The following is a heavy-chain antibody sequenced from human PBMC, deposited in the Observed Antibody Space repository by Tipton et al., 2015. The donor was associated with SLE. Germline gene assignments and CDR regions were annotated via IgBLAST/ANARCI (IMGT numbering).Heavy chain of an antibody. CDR1: GGSITSYY. Sequence: TLSLTCTVSGGSITSYYWSWIRQPPGKGLGWLGTIYHSGTTYYNPSLKSRLPLSIDTSKTQFSPKLSSVTAADTAVYYCVRLELPATKADYWGPGTPVTVSS. CDR3: VRLELPATKADY. V-gene: IGHV4-59*08. CDR2: IYHSGTT. J-gene: IGHJ4*02. D-gene: IGHD1-7*01.